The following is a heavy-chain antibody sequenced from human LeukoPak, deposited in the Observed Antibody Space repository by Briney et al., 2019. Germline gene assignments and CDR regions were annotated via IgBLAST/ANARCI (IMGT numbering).Heavy chain of an antibody. V-gene: IGHV1-2*02. D-gene: IGHD6-13*01. Sequence: ASVKVSCKASGYTFTGYYMHWVRQAPGQGLEWMGWINPNSGGTNYAQKFQGRVTMTRDTSISTAYMELSRLRSDDTDVYFCAVGFESSSWFDYWGQGTLVTVSS. CDR3: AVGFESSSWFDY. CDR2: INPNSGGT. J-gene: IGHJ4*02. CDR1: GYTFTGYY.